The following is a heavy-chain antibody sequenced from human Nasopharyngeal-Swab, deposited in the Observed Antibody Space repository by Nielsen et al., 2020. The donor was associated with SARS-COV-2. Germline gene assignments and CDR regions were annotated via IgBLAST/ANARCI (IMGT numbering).Heavy chain of an antibody. D-gene: IGHD4-17*01. CDR1: GFTFSSYG. CDR3: AKANFAVTTPLDAFDI. V-gene: IGHV3-30*18. Sequence: GESLKISCAASGFTFSSYGMHWVRQAPGKGLEWVAVISYDGSNKYYADSVKGRFTISRDNSKNTLYLQMNSLRAEDTAVYYCAKANFAVTTPLDAFDIWGQGTVVTVSS. CDR2: ISYDGSNK. J-gene: IGHJ3*02.